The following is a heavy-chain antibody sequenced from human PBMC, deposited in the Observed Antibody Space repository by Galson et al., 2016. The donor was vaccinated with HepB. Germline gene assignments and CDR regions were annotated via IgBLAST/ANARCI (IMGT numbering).Heavy chain of an antibody. V-gene: IGHV5-10-1*01. CDR3: ARDRWGGYYGMDV. CDR2: IAPSESYT. CDR1: GSSITSYW. Sequence: QSGEEVKKPGESLRISCKGSGSSITSYWINWVRQMPGKGLEWMGRIAPSESYTNYSPSFPGHVTISTDKSISTAYLQWSSLKASDIDMYYCARDRWGGYYGMDVWGQGTTVTVSS. J-gene: IGHJ6*02. D-gene: IGHD7-27*01.